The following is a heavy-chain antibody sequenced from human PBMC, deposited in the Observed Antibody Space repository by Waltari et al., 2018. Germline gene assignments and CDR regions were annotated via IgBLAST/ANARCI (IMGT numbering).Heavy chain of an antibody. CDR2: IYPGASDT. Sequence: EVQLVQSGAEVKKPGESLKISCTGSGYSFSGYWIGWVRQMPGTGLVWMGIIYPGASDTRYSPSVQCQVTISADKSIGTAYLQWSSLKASDTAMYYCARHAKTAPGTVSAYNGMDVWGQGTTVTVSS. CDR1: GYSFSGYW. CDR3: ARHAKTAPGTVSAYNGMDV. V-gene: IGHV5-51*01. D-gene: IGHD1-7*01. J-gene: IGHJ6*02.